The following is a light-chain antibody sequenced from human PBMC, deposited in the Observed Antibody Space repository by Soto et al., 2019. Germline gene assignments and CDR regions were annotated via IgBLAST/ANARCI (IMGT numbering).Light chain of an antibody. CDR1: QGIRTD. J-gene: IGKJ3*01. V-gene: IGKV1-6*01. CDR3: LQDHNYPFT. CDR2: EAS. Sequence: AIQMTQSPSSLAASVGDRVTITCRASQGIRTDLGWYQQRPGKAPKLLIYEASFLRSENPSRFSGSGSGTVVTLTISSLQPEDFATYFCLQDHNYPFTFGPGTKVEI.